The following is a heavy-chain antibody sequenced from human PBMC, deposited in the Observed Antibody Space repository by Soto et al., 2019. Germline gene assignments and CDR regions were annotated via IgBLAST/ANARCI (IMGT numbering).Heavy chain of an antibody. CDR3: ASNYDILTGLGGYFDY. Sequence: QVQLVQSGAEVKKPGSSVKVSCKASGGTFSSYAISWVRQAPGQGLEWMGGIIPIFGTANYAQKFQGRVTITADESTSTAYMELSSLRSEDTAVYYCASNYDILTGLGGYFDYWGQGTLVTVSS. CDR1: GGTFSSYA. V-gene: IGHV1-69*01. CDR2: IIPIFGTA. J-gene: IGHJ4*02. D-gene: IGHD3-9*01.